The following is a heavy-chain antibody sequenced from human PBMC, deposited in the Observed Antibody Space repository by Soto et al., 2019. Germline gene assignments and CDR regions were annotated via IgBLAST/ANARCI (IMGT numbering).Heavy chain of an antibody. V-gene: IGHV3-7*01. D-gene: IGHD3-16*02. Sequence: GGALRLSFAASGFTFSRDWMSWVPQAPGKGLEWVANIKEDGSEKKNVDSVKGRFTISRDNAKNSLYLQMNSLRAEDTAVYYCARAYYDFLWGSYRFDYWGQGALVTVSS. CDR3: ARAYYDFLWGSYRFDY. J-gene: IGHJ4*02. CDR1: GFTFSRDW. CDR2: IKEDGSEK.